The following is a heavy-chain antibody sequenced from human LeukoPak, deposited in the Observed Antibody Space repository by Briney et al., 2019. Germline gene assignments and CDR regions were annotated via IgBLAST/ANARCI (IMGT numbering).Heavy chain of an antibody. Sequence: GGSLGLSGAAFGLTFGGNWMTWVRKVPGKGLKWVANIKQDGSEKYYVDSVKGRFTISRDNAKNSLYLQMNSLRAEDTAVYYCARVLYDILTGLFDYWGQGTLVTVSS. D-gene: IGHD3-9*01. CDR3: ARVLYDILTGLFDY. V-gene: IGHV3-7*01. CDR1: GLTFGGNW. J-gene: IGHJ4*02. CDR2: IKQDGSEK.